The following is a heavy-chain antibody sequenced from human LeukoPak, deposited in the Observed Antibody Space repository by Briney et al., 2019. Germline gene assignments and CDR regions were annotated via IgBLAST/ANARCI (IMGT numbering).Heavy chain of an antibody. J-gene: IGHJ4*02. CDR2: ISAYNGNT. Sequence: ASVKVSCKASGYTFTSYSISWVRQAPGQGLEWMGWISAYNGNTNYAQKLQGRVTMTTDTSTSTAYMELRSLRSDDTAVYYCARGKVYWDYGDYGEFDYWGQGTLVTVSS. V-gene: IGHV1-18*01. CDR3: ARGKVYWDYGDYGEFDY. D-gene: IGHD4-17*01. CDR1: GYTFTSYS.